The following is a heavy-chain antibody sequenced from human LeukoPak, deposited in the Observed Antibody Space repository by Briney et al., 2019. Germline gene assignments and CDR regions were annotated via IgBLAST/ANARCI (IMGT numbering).Heavy chain of an antibody. Sequence: QAGGSLRLSCAASGFTFSTYAMSWVRQAPGQGLEWVSGISGSGDYTYYADSVKGRFPISRDNSKNTLYLQMNSLRAEDTAVYYCAKDKLRSTYYFDYWGQGTLVTVSS. J-gene: IGHJ4*02. CDR2: ISGSGDYT. CDR1: GFTFSTYA. CDR3: AKDKLRSTYYFDY. D-gene: IGHD3-3*01. V-gene: IGHV3-23*01.